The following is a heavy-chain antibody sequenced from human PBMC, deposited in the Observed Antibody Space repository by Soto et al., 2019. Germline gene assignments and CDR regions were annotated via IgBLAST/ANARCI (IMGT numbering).Heavy chain of an antibody. CDR1: GVSISSGDYY. CDR2: IYYSGST. CDR3: AICGSGSSFDY. Sequence: QVQLQESGPGLVKPSQTLSLTCTVSGVSISSGDYYWSWIRQPPGKGLEWIGYIYYSGSTSYNPSLKSRVTRSVDTSKNQFYLMLRSVTAADTAVYYCAICGSGSSFDYWCQVTLGTVSS. V-gene: IGHV4-30-4*01. J-gene: IGHJ4*02. D-gene: IGHD3-10*01.